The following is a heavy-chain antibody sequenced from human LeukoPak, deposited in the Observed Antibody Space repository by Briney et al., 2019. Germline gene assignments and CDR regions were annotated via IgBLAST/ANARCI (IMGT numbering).Heavy chain of an antibody. Sequence: PGGSLRLSCAASGFTVSDSYMSWVRQAPGKGLEWVSTIYKEGNTYHADSVKGRFTMSRDNSKNTLYLQMNSLRAEDTAIYYCARESITSGWYLYWGQGTLVTVSS. CDR2: IYKEGNT. V-gene: IGHV3-53*01. D-gene: IGHD6-19*01. J-gene: IGHJ4*02. CDR3: ARESITSGWYLY. CDR1: GFTVSDSY.